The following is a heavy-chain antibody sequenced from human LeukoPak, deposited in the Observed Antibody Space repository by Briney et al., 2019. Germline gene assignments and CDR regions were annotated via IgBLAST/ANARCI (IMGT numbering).Heavy chain of an antibody. CDR3: ARDDWTS. Sequence: GGSLRLSCAASGFTFSSYAMSWVRQAPGKGLEWVSAISGSGGSTYYADSVKGRFTISRDNSNSTLLLYLNSLRAEDTAVYYCARDDWTSWGQGTLVTVSS. CDR1: GFTFSSYA. D-gene: IGHD2-21*01. V-gene: IGHV3-23*01. J-gene: IGHJ4*02. CDR2: ISGSGGST.